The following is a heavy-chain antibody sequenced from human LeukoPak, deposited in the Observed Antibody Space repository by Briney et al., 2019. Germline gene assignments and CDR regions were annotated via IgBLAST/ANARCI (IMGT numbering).Heavy chain of an antibody. CDR2: IHSGGST. CDR3: ARSLGTGYSN. V-gene: IGHV3-53*01. Sequence: GGSLRLSCAASGFTVSSNYMSWVRQAPGKGLEWVSVIHSGGSTYYADPVKGRFTISRDNSKNTLYFQMNSLRAEDTAVYYCARSLGTGYSNWGQGTTVTVSS. D-gene: IGHD6-13*01. CDR1: GFTVSSNY. J-gene: IGHJ3*01.